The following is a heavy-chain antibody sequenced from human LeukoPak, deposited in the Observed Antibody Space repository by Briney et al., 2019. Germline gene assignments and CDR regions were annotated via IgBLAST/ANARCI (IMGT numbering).Heavy chain of an antibody. CDR3: ARLLPYYSDSSGLIDY. D-gene: IGHD3-22*01. J-gene: IGHJ4*02. CDR2: ISAYNGNT. CDR1: GYTFTSYG. Sequence: GASVKVSCKASGYTFTSYGISWVRQAPGQGLEWMGWISAYNGNTNYALKLQGRVTMTTDTSTSTAYMELRSLRSDDTAVYYCARLLPYYSDSSGLIDYWGQGTLVTVSS. V-gene: IGHV1-18*01.